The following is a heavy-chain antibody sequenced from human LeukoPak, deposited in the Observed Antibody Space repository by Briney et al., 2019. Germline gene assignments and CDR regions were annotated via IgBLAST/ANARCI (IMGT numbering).Heavy chain of an antibody. CDR3: ARGRIGGYCSSTSCYTGYYFDY. Sequence: GGSLRLSCAASGFTFSSYSMNWVRQAPGKGLEWVSSISSSSSYIYYADSVKGRFTISRDNAKNSMYLQMNSLRAEDTAVYYCARGRIGGYCSSTSCYTGYYFDYWGQGTLVTVSS. CDR1: GFTFSSYS. J-gene: IGHJ4*02. CDR2: ISSSSSYI. D-gene: IGHD2-2*02. V-gene: IGHV3-21*01.